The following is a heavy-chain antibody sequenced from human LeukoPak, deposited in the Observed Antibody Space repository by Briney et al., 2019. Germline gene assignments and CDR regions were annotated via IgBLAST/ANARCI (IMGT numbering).Heavy chain of an antibody. CDR2: ISYDGSNK. CDR1: GFTFSSYG. J-gene: IGHJ6*04. CDR3: AKAQRRGSITMVRGLVLSHYGMDV. V-gene: IGHV3-30*18. D-gene: IGHD3-10*01. Sequence: PGRSLRLSCAASGFTFSSYGMHWVRQAPGKGLEWVAVISYDGSNKYCADSVKGRFTISRDNSKNTLYLQMNSLRAEDTAVYYCAKAQRRGSITMVRGLVLSHYGMDVWGKGTTVTVSS.